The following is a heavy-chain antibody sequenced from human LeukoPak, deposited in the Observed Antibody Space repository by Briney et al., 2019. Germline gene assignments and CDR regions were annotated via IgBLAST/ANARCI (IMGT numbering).Heavy chain of an antibody. CDR1: GFTFSGSA. Sequence: GGSLRLSCAASGFTFSGSAMHWVRQASGKGLEWVGRIRSKANSYATAYAASVKGRFTISRDDSKNTAYLQMNSLKTEDTAVYYCTRLEGVAAGWGQGTLVTVSS. V-gene: IGHV3-73*01. D-gene: IGHD2-15*01. CDR2: IRSKANSYAT. J-gene: IGHJ4*02. CDR3: TRLEGVAAG.